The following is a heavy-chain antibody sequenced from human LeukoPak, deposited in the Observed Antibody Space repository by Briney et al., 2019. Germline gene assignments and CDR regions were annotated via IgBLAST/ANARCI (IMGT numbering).Heavy chain of an antibody. CDR1: RFTFSNYW. CDR3: ARAGPVPTADGGPIADS. CDR2: INKDGREK. J-gene: IGHJ4*02. Sequence: PGRSLRLSCAASRFTFSNYWMSWVRQAPGNGLEWVATINKDGREKYKVGSVRGRFSISRDNAKNSLYLQMNGLRAEDTAIYYCARAGPVPTADGGPIADSWGQGTLVTVSS. V-gene: IGHV3-7*03. D-gene: IGHD4-17*01.